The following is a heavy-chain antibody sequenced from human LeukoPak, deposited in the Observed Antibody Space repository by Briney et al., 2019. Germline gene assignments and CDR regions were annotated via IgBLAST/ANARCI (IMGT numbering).Heavy chain of an antibody. CDR2: IYWDDDK. J-gene: IGHJ4*02. Sequence: SGPTLVNPTQTLTLTCTFSGFSLSTSGVGVGWIRQPPGKALEWLALIYWDDDKRFSPSLKSRLTITKDTSKNQVVLTLTNMDPVDTATYYCAHKKTFVGTTAFVYWGQGTLVTVSS. CDR1: GFSLSTSGVG. CDR3: AHKKTFVGTTAFVY. D-gene: IGHD1-26*01. V-gene: IGHV2-5*02.